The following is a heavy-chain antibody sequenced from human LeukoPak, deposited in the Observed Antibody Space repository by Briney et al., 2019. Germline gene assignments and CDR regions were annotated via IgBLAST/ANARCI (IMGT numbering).Heavy chain of an antibody. CDR1: GGSISSSSYY. CDR2: IYHSGST. J-gene: IGHJ4*02. Sequence: SETLSLTCTVSGGSISSSSYYWGWIRQPPGKGLEWIGSIYHSGSTYYNPSLKSRVTISVDTSKNQFSLKLSSVTAADTAVYYCARANRVSLYYFDYWGQGTLVTVSS. CDR3: ARANRVSLYYFDY. V-gene: IGHV4-39*07. D-gene: IGHD5/OR15-5a*01.